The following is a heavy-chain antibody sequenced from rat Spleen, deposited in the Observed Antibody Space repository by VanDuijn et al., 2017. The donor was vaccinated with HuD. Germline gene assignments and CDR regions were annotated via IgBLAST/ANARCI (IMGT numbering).Heavy chain of an antibody. V-gene: IGHV5-31*01. CDR2: IINTGDST. CDR1: GFTFNKYW. J-gene: IGHJ2*01. Sequence: EVQLVESGGGLVQSGRSLKLSCIASGFTFNKYWMTWIRQAPRKGLEWVASIINTGDSTYYPDSVKGRFTISRDNTKSTLYLQMDSLRSEDTATYYCARVPYPLYFDYWGQGVMVTVSS. CDR3: ARVPYPLYFDY. D-gene: IGHD1-4*01.